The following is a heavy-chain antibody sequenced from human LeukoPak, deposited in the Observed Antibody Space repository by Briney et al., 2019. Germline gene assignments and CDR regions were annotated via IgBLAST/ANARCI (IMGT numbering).Heavy chain of an antibody. CDR1: GFTFSAYG. V-gene: IGHV3-30*18. D-gene: IGHD6-13*01. CDR2: ISDHEINK. J-gene: IGHJ4*02. Sequence: GGSLRLSCAASGFTFSAYGVDWVRQAPGKGLDWVAFISDHEINKYYADSVKGRFAISRDNSKNTLYLQMNSLRAEDTAVYYCAKRHPTSWYVVDYWGQRTLVTVSS. CDR3: AKRHPTSWYVVDY.